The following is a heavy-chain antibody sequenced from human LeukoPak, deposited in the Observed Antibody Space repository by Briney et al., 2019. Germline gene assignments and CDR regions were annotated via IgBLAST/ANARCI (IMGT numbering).Heavy chain of an antibody. V-gene: IGHV1-2*06. D-gene: IGHD4-23*01. CDR2: INPNNGGT. CDR1: GYTFTGYY. Sequence: ASVKVSCKASGYTFTGYYIHWVRQAPGQGLDWMGRINPNNGGTNYAQKFQGRVTMTRDMSMSTAYMELSRLRSDDTAVYYCARDTVVTPTPGGMDVWGQGTTVTVSS. CDR3: ARDTVVTPTPGGMDV. J-gene: IGHJ6*02.